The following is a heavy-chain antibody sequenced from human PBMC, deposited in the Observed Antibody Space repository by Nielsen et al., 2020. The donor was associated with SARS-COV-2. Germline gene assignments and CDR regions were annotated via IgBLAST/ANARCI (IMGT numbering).Heavy chain of an antibody. Sequence: LSLTCAASGFTFSSYGMHWVRQAPGKGLEWVAVISYDGGNKYYADSVKGRFTISRDNAKNSLYLQMNSLRDEDTAVYYCAGGWYKLGYWGQGTLVTVSS. J-gene: IGHJ4*02. CDR3: AGGWYKLGY. V-gene: IGHV3-30*03. D-gene: IGHD6-13*01. CDR1: GFTFSSYG. CDR2: ISYDGGNK.